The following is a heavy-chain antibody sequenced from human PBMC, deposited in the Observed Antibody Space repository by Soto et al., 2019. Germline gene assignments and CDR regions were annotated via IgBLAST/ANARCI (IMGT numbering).Heavy chain of an antibody. D-gene: IGHD5-12*01. J-gene: IGHJ6*02. CDR1: GDSVTGSSYY. CDR2: IYYGDYT. V-gene: IGHV4-61*01. Sequence: QVQLRESGPGLVKPSETLSLTCTVSGDSVTGSSYYWSWVRQPPGKGLEWIGHIYYGDYTNYSPCHTNHVTLSVDKSKTQFSLRLTSVTAAASALYSCAAGKVSINGSGSPLPYCYYGMDVWGQGTTVSVSS. CDR3: AAGKVSINGSGSPLPYCYYGMDV.